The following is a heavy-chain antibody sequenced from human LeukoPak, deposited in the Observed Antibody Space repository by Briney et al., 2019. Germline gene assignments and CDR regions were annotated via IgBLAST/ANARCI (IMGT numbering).Heavy chain of an antibody. J-gene: IGHJ5*02. CDR3: AKRNRIAAAGTTYNWFDP. V-gene: IGHV4-31*03. Sequence: PSETLSLTCTVSGGSISSGGYYWSWIRQHPGKGLEWIGYIYYSGSTYYNPSLKSRVTISVDTSKDQFSLKLSSVTAADTAVYYCAKRNRIAAAGTTYNWFDPWGQGTLVTVSS. CDR1: GGSISSGGYY. D-gene: IGHD6-13*01. CDR2: IYYSGST.